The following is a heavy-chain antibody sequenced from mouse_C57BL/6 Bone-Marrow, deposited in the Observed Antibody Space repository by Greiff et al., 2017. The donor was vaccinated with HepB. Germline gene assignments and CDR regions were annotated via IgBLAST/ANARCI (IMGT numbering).Heavy chain of an antibody. CDR3: TTYLPHDCGFAY. J-gene: IGHJ3*01. Sequence: VQLQQSGAELVRPGASVKLSCTASGFNIKDYYMHWVKQRPEQGLEWIGRIDPEDGDTEYAPKFQGKATMTADTSSNTAYLQLSSLTSEDTAVYYCTTYLPHDCGFAYWGQGTLVTVSA. V-gene: IGHV14-1*01. CDR1: GFNIKDYY. D-gene: IGHD5-1*01. CDR2: IDPEDGDT.